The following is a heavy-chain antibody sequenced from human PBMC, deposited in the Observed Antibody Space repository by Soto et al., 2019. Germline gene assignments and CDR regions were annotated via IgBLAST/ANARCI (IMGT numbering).Heavy chain of an antibody. CDR2: IIPIFGTA. D-gene: IGHD3-3*01. CDR1: GGTFSSYA. V-gene: IGHV1-69*12. CDR3: ARDLEGAFDI. Sequence: QVQLVQSGAEVKKPGSSVKVSCKASGGTFSSYAISWVRQAPGQGLEWMGGIIPIFGTANYAQKFHGRVTITAEEATSTAYMELSSMRSEATAVYYCARDLEGAFDIWGQGKMVTVSS. J-gene: IGHJ3*02.